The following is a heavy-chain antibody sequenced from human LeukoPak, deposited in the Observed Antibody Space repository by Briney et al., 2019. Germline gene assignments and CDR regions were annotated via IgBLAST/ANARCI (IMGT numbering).Heavy chain of an antibody. V-gene: IGHV1-18*01. Sequence: ASVKVSCKASGYTFTSYGISWVRQAPGQGLEWMGWISAYNGNTNYAQKLQGRVTMTTDTSTSTAYMELRSLRSDDTAVYYCARDFGYYDSSGYYPGDYWGQGTLVTVSS. D-gene: IGHD3-22*01. CDR2: ISAYNGNT. J-gene: IGHJ4*02. CDR1: GYTFTSYG. CDR3: ARDFGYYDSSGYYPGDY.